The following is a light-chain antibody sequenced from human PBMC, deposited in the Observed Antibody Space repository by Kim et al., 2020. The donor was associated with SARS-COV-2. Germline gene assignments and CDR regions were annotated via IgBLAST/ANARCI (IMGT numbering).Light chain of an antibody. J-gene: IGLJ1*01. CDR3: QSFDSSLGGARV. Sequence: QPVLTQPPSVSGAPGQRVTISCTGSASNIGANYDVHWYRQLPGTAPKLLIYGTTYRSSGVPDRISASKSGTSASLAITGLQDEDEAVYYCQSFDSSLGGARVFGTGTKVTVL. V-gene: IGLV1-40*01. CDR1: ASNIGANYD. CDR2: GTT.